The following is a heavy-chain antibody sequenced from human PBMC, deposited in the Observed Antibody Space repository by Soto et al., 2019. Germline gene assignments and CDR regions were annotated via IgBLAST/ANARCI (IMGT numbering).Heavy chain of an antibody. V-gene: IGHV4-31*03. CDR3: ARALGGVSSSGMDV. D-gene: IGHD1-26*01. Sequence: HLQESGPGLVAPSQTLSLRCSVSGDSIGSGAFYWTWIRQVPGKGLEWIGYVSVSGNAYYNPSLKSRVAMSIETSENQLSLRLLSVTAADAAVYFCARALGGVSSSGMDVWGQGISVTVS. CDR1: GDSIGSGAFY. J-gene: IGHJ6*02. CDR2: VSVSGNA.